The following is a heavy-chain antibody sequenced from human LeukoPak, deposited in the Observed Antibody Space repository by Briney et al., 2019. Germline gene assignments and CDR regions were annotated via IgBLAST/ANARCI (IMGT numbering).Heavy chain of an antibody. V-gene: IGHV3-48*01. Sequence: GGSLGLSCAASGFPLSSYSINWVRQAPGKGREWVSYISSSVSAIYYVDSVKGRFTVSRGNAKNSLFLQMNSPRAEATAVYYCVRVKGSYFDYWGQGALVTVSS. CDR2: ISSSVSAI. J-gene: IGHJ4*02. CDR3: VRVKGSYFDY. CDR1: GFPLSSYS. D-gene: IGHD2-15*01.